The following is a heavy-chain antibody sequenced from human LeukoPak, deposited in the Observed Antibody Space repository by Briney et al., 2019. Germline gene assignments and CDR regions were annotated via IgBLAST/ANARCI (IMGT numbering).Heavy chain of an antibody. Sequence: ASVKVSCKASGGTFSSYAISWVRQAPGQGLEWMGRIIPILGIANYAQKFQGRVTTTADKSTSTAYMELSSLRSEDTAVYYCARVHSGNDFFIPRSSYNWFDPWGQGTLVTVSS. CDR2: IIPILGIA. CDR1: GGTFSSYA. J-gene: IGHJ5*02. V-gene: IGHV1-69*04. D-gene: IGHD5-12*01. CDR3: ARVHSGNDFFIPRSSYNWFDP.